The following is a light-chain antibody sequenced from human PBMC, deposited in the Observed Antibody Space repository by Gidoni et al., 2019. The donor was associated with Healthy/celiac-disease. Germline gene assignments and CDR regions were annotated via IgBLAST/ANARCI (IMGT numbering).Light chain of an antibody. CDR2: GAS. CDR3: QQYNNWPLT. V-gene: IGKV3-15*01. CDR1: QSVSSN. J-gene: IGKJ4*01. Sequence: EIVMTQSPPTLSVSPGERATLSCRASQSVSSNLASYQQQPGKAPRLLIYGASTRATGIPARFSGSGSGKEFTLTISSLQSEDFAVYYCQQYNNWPLTFGGGTKVEIK.